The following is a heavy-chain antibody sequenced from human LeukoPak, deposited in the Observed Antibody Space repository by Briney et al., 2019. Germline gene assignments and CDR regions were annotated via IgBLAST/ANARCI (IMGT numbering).Heavy chain of an antibody. J-gene: IGHJ5*02. CDR3: AKDDGYCSGGSCLPYNWFDP. CDR2: ISSSSSYI. V-gene: IGHV3-21*01. D-gene: IGHD2-15*01. Sequence: PGGSLRLSCAASGFTFSSYSMNWVRQAPGKGLEWVSSISSSSSYIYYADSVKGRFTISRDNAKNSLYLQMNSLRAEDTAVYYCAKDDGYCSGGSCLPYNWFDPWGQGTLVTVSS. CDR1: GFTFSSYS.